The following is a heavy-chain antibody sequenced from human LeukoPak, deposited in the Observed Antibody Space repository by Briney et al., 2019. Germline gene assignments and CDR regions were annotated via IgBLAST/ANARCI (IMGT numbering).Heavy chain of an antibody. CDR1: GGSISSYY. CDR2: IYYSGST. V-gene: IGHV4-59*01. D-gene: IGHD3-22*01. J-gene: IGHJ3*02. CDR3: ARDGHYYDSSGYAKHDAFDI. Sequence: PSETLSLTCTVSGGSISSYYWSWIRQPPGQGLEWIGYIYYSGSTNYNPSLKSRVTISVDTSKNQFSLKLSSVTAADTAVYYCARDGHYYDSSGYAKHDAFDIWGQGTMVTVSS.